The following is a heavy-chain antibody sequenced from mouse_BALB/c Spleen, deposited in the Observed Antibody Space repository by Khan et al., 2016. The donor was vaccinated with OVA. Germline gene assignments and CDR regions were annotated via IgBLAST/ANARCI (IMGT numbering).Heavy chain of an antibody. CDR2: ISSGGDYT. D-gene: IGHD1-1*01. CDR3: ARPPITTVVATSYWFFDV. CDR1: GFTFSSYA. Sequence: EVMLVESGGGLVKPGGSLKLSCAASGFTFSSYAMSWVRQTPEKRLDWVATISSGGDYTYYPDSVKGRFTISRDNAKNTLYLQMSRLRSEDTAMYYCARPPITTVVATSYWFFDVWGAGTTVTVSS. V-gene: IGHV5-9-1*01. J-gene: IGHJ1*01.